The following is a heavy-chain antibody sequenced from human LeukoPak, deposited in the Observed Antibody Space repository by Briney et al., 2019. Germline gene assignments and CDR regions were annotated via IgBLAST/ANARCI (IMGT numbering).Heavy chain of an antibody. CDR3: ARDGEGRTNFDY. CDR1: GYTFTALY. Sequence: ASVKVSCKPSGYTFTALYIHWVRQAPGQGLEWMTWMHPNSGDTNYAQKFQGRVTMTWDTSISTAYMELSRLRSDDTAVYYCARDGEGRTNFDYWGQGTLITVSS. V-gene: IGHV1-2*02. CDR2: MHPNSGDT. D-gene: IGHD1-14*01. J-gene: IGHJ4*02.